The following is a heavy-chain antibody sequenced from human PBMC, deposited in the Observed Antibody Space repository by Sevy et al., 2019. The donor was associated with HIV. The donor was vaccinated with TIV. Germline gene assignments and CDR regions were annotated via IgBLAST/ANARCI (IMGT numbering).Heavy chain of an antibody. Sequence: GGSLRLSCAASGFNFRTHAMHWVRHAPGRGLEWVAVISYDGDTKYNTDSVKGRFTISRDNSKNTLFLQMNSLRPEDTAVYYCARDSGYSPYDYPGNYWGQGTLVTVSS. CDR1: GFNFRTHA. CDR2: ISYDGDTK. J-gene: IGHJ4*02. CDR3: ARDSGYSPYDYPGNY. V-gene: IGHV3-30-3*01. D-gene: IGHD5-12*01.